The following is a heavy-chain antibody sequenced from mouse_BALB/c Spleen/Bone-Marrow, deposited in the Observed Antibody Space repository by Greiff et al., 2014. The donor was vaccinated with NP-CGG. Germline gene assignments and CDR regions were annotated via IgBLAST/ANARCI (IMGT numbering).Heavy chain of an antibody. V-gene: IGHV14-3*02. D-gene: IGHD4-1*01. CDR1: GFNIKDTY. CDR3: TRWEYCALDY. J-gene: IGHJ4*01. CDR2: IDPANGNT. Sequence: VQLKESGAELVKPGASVKLSCTASGFNIKDTYMHWVKQRPEQGLEWIGRIDPANGNTKYDPKFQGRATITADTSSNTAYLQLSSLTSEATAVYCCTRWEYCALDYWGQGTSVTVSS.